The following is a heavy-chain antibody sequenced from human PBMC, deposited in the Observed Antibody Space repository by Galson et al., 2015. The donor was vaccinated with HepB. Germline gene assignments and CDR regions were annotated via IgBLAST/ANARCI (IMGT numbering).Heavy chain of an antibody. CDR2: INPNSGGT. D-gene: IGHD2-15*01. CDR3: ARMAGAYCSGGSCYGLNAFDI. V-gene: IGHV1-2*02. J-gene: IGHJ3*02. CDR1: GYTFTGYY. Sequence: SCKASGYTFTGYYMHWVRQAPGQGLEWMGWINPNSGGTNYAQEFQGRVTMTRDTSISTAYMELSRLRSDDTAVYYCARMAGAYCSGGSCYGLNAFDIWGQGTMVTVSS.